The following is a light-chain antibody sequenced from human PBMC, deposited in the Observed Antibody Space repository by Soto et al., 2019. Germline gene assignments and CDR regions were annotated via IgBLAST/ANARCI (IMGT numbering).Light chain of an antibody. CDR2: DAS. Sequence: EIVMTQSPATLSVSPGERATLPCRASQSISSNLAWYQQKPGQAPRLLIDDASTRAAGIPARFNGGGSGTEFTLTISGLQSEDFALYYCQQFHNWPLSFGGGTKVDIK. J-gene: IGKJ4*01. CDR3: QQFHNWPLS. V-gene: IGKV3-15*01. CDR1: QSISSN.